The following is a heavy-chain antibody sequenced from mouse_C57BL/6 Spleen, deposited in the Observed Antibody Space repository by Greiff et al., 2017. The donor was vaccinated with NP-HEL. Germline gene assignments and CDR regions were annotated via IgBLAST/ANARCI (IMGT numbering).Heavy chain of an antibody. V-gene: IGHV1-69*01. D-gene: IGHD1-1*01. Sequence: QVQLQQPGAELVMPGASVKLSCKASGYTFTSYWMHWVKQRPGQGLEWIGEIDPSDSYTNYNQKFKGKSTLTVDKSSSTAYMQLSSLTSEDSAVYYCARGGSSPSGFAYWGQGTLVTVAA. J-gene: IGHJ3*01. CDR1: GYTFTSYW. CDR3: ARGGSSPSGFAY. CDR2: IDPSDSYT.